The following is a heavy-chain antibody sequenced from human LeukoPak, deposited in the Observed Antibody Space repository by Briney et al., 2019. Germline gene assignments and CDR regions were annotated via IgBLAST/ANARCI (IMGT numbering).Heavy chain of an antibody. Sequence: GGSLRLSCAASGFTFSSYGMHWVRQAPGKGLEWVAVISYDGSNKYYADSVKGRFTISRDNSKNTLYLQMNSLRAEGTAVYYCAKIGSSGSAFDYWGQGTLVTVSS. CDR2: ISYDGSNK. CDR1: GFTFSSYG. D-gene: IGHD6-19*01. CDR3: AKIGSSGSAFDY. V-gene: IGHV3-30*18. J-gene: IGHJ4*02.